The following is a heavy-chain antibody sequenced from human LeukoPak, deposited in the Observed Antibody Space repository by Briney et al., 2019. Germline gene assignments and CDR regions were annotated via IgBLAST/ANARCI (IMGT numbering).Heavy chain of an antibody. V-gene: IGHV4-34*01. CDR1: GGSFSGYY. CDR2: INHSGST. Sequence: SETLSLTCAVSGGSFSGYYWSWIRQPPGKGLEWIGEINHSGSTNYNPSLKSRVTISVDTSKNQFSLKLSSVTAADTAVYYCARLNYYDSSGYYNSKKYYFDYWGQGTLVTVSS. CDR3: ARLNYYDSSGYYNSKKYYFDY. J-gene: IGHJ4*02. D-gene: IGHD3-22*01.